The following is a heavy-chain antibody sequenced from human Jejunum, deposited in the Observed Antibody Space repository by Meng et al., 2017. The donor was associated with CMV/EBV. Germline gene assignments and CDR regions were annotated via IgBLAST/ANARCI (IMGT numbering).Heavy chain of an antibody. CDR1: FNIYA. J-gene: IGHJ6*02. D-gene: IGHD3-16*01. CDR2: IYSSDSST. Sequence: FNIYAMSGVRQAPGKGLEWVSVIYSSDSSTYYADSVQGRFSISRDNSKNTLFLQMDSLRAEDTAVYYCAKSLEPWGSYYYYGSDVWGQGTTVTVSS. CDR3: AKSLEPWGSYYYYGSDV. V-gene: IGHV3-23*03.